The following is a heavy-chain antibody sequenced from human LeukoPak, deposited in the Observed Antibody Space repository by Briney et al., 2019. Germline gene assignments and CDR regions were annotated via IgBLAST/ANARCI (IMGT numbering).Heavy chain of an antibody. CDR3: ATYYYDSSGYYYEYYFDY. J-gene: IGHJ4*02. V-gene: IGHV3-30*03. D-gene: IGHD3-22*01. Sequence: GGSLRLSCAASGFTFSSYGMHWVRQAPGKGLEWVAVISYDGSNKYYADSVKGRFTISRDNSKNTLYLQLNSLRAEDTAVYYCATYYYDSSGYYYEYYFDYWGQGTLVTVSS. CDR2: ISYDGSNK. CDR1: GFTFSSYG.